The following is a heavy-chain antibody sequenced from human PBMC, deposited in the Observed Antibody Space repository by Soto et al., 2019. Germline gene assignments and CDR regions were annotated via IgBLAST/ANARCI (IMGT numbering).Heavy chain of an antibody. CDR3: ARDPTLREPEYYDFWSGYWPYYYGMDV. V-gene: IGHV1-69*13. Sequence: SVKVSCKASGGTFSSYAISWVRQAPGQGLEWMGGIIPIFGTANYAQKFQGRVTITADESTSTAYMELSSLRSGDPAVYYCARDPTLREPEYYDFWSGYWPYYYGMDVWGQGTTVTVSS. CDR1: GGTFSSYA. J-gene: IGHJ6*02. CDR2: IIPIFGTA. D-gene: IGHD3-3*01.